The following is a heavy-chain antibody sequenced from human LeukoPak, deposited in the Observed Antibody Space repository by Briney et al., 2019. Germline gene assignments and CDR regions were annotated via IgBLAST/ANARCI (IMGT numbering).Heavy chain of an antibody. CDR1: GGSISSSSYY. CDR3: ARLWAYGSGSYYNVVGY. J-gene: IGHJ4*02. CDR2: IYYSGST. D-gene: IGHD3-10*01. V-gene: IGHV4-39*07. Sequence: PSETLSLTCTVSGGSISSSSYYWGWIRQPPGKGLEWIGSIYYSGSTYYHPSLKSRVTISVDTSKNQFSLKLSSVTAADTAVYYCARLWAYGSGSYYNVVGYWGQGTLVTVSS.